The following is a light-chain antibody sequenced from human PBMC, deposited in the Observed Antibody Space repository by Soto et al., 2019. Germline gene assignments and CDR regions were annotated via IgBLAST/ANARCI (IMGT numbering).Light chain of an antibody. Sequence: QSVLTQPPSASGTPGHWVTISCSGGYSNVGVNYVYWYRQLPGAAPSLLIYKNDQRPSGVPARFSGSKSGSSASLAISGLGSEDEADYYCVTWDDSLRAAVFGGGTKLTVL. CDR2: KND. V-gene: IGLV1-47*01. J-gene: IGLJ2*01. CDR3: VTWDDSLRAAV. CDR1: YSNVGVNY.